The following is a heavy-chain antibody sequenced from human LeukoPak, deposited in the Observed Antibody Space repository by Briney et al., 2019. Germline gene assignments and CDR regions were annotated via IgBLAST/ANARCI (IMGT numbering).Heavy chain of an antibody. Sequence: SETLSLPCTLSGDSLRNYYWSWMRQPPGKGLEGIGYIYYRGNTNYNPPLKSRVIISIDTSKNQLSLKMSSVTAADTAVYFCARDSPPQYASSSAGFDYWGQGTLVTVSS. J-gene: IGHJ4*02. V-gene: IGHV4-59*01. CDR2: IYYRGNT. CDR1: GDSLRNYY. CDR3: ARDSPPQYASSSAGFDY. D-gene: IGHD6-6*01.